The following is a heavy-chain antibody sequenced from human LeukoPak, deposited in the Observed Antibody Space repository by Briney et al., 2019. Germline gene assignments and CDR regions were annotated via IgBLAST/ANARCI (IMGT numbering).Heavy chain of an antibody. J-gene: IGHJ4*02. D-gene: IGHD6-13*01. V-gene: IGHV4-59*01. CDR2: IYHSGNT. CDR1: GDSITDYY. CDR3: AREEGIAAAGALEY. Sequence: SETLSLTCNVSGDSITDYYWSWIRQPPGKGLEWIGFIYHSGNTNYNPSLASRVTLSLDTSKTQLSLRLTAVTAADTAVYYCAREEGIAAAGALEYWGQGILVTVSS.